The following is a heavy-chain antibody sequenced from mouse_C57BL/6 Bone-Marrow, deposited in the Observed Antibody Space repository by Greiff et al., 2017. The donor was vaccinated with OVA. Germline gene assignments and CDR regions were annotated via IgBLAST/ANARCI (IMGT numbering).Heavy chain of an antibody. J-gene: IGHJ2*01. CDR3: ARDGRDDSHYFDY. Sequence: EVKLMESGPGLVKPSQSLSLPCSVTGYSITSGYYWNWIRPFPGNNLEWLGFISYDGSNNYNPSLTNRISITRDTSKNQLFLKLNSVTTEDTATYYGARDGRDDSHYFDYWGQGTTRTVSS. D-gene: IGHD2-4*01. CDR2: ISYDGSN. CDR1: GYSITSGYY. V-gene: IGHV3-6*01.